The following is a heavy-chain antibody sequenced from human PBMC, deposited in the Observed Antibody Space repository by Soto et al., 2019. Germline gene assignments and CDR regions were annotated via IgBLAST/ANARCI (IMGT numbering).Heavy chain of an antibody. CDR2: IHPGDSDT. J-gene: IGHJ6*02. D-gene: IGHD1-7*01. CDR3: ARYRYNWNYQIGYYYYYGMDV. V-gene: IGHV5-51*01. CDR1: GYSFTSYW. Sequence: GESPKISCKGSGYSFTSYWIGWVCQMPGKGLEWMGIIHPGDSDTRYSPSFQGQVTISADKSISTAYLQWSSLKASDTVMYYCARYRYNWNYQIGYYYYYGMDVWGQGTMVTVSS.